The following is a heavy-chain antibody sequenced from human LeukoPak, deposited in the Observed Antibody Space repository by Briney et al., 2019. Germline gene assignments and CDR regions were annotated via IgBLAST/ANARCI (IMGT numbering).Heavy chain of an antibody. D-gene: IGHD1-26*01. J-gene: IGHJ5*02. CDR2: INYSGTT. Sequence: PSETLSLTCTASGGSISNYYWSWIRQPPGKGLEWIGNINYSGTTNYNPSVKSRVTISLDTSKIQFSLRLSSVTAADTAVYYCAREGGSYYPWLDPWGQGTLVTVSS. V-gene: IGHV4-59*01. CDR1: GGSISNYY. CDR3: AREGGSYYPWLDP.